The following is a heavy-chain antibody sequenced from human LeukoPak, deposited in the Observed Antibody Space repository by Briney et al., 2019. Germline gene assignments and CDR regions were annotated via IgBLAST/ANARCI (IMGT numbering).Heavy chain of an antibody. CDR1: GFTFSNYG. V-gene: IGHV3-30*02. D-gene: IGHD4-17*01. Sequence: GGSLRLSCAASGFTFSNYGMHWVRQAPGKGLEWVAFIRYDENNKYYAESVKGRFTISRVNSKNTLYLQMNSLRVEDTAVYYCAKLTVPHWGKGTTVTVSS. CDR3: AKLTVPH. CDR2: IRYDENNK. J-gene: IGHJ6*04.